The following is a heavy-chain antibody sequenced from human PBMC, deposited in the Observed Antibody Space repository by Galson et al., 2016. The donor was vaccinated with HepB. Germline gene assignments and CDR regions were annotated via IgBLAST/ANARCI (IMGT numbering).Heavy chain of an antibody. CDR3: ARFEGSGSYFVDQ. Sequence: GKGLEWIGEINHLGSPKYNPSLESRITISVDTSKSQFSLKLSSVTAAGTAVYYCARFEGSGSYFVDQWGQGTLVTVSS. J-gene: IGHJ4*01. D-gene: IGHD3-10*01. CDR2: INHLGSP. V-gene: IGHV4-34*01.